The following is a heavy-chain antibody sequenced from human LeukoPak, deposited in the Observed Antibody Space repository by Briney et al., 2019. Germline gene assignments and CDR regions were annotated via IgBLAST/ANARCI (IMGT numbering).Heavy chain of an antibody. CDR1: GYTFTSYF. CDR2: INPNSGGT. D-gene: IGHD6-13*01. V-gene: IGHV1-2*02. Sequence: GASVKVSCKASGYTFTSYFMHWVRQAPGQGLEWMGWINPNSGGTNYAQKFQGRVTMTRDTSISTAYMELSRLRSDDTAVYCCARSPSGYLSSSWPRPFDYWGQGTLVTVSS. J-gene: IGHJ4*02. CDR3: ARSPSGYLSSSWPRPFDY.